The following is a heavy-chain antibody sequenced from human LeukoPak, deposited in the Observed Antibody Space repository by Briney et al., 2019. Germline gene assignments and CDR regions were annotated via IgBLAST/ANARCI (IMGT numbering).Heavy chain of an antibody. Sequence: GGSLRLSCAASGFTFSSYSMNWVRQAPGKGLEWVSSISSSSSYIYYADSVKGRFTISRDNAKNSLYLQMNSLRAEDTAVYYCARDPGYDFWSGFRIQVSMDVWGKGTTVTVSS. CDR2: ISSSSSYI. D-gene: IGHD3-3*01. CDR3: ARDPGYDFWSGFRIQVSMDV. V-gene: IGHV3-21*01. CDR1: GFTFSSYS. J-gene: IGHJ6*03.